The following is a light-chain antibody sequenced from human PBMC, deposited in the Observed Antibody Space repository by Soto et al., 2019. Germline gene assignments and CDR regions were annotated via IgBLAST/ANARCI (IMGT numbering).Light chain of an antibody. CDR1: QGVSSR. V-gene: IGKV1-12*01. J-gene: IGKJ4*01. CDR2: AAS. CDR3: QQTNIFPRT. Sequence: DIQMTQSPSSVSASVGDRVTITCRASQGVSSRLAWYQQKPGQAPKLLIFAASSLQTGVPPRFSGSGSETDFTLTITSLQPEDFATYYCQQTNIFPRTVAGGTKVDIK.